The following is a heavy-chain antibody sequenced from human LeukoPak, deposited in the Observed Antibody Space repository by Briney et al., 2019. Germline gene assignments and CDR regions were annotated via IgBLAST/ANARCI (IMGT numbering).Heavy chain of an antibody. V-gene: IGHV3-15*01. CDR3: TTEVRWELNTANY. D-gene: IGHD1-26*01. CDR2: IKSKADGGTT. J-gene: IGHJ4*02. Sequence: PGGSLRLSCAASGFTFSSYAMSWVRQAPGKGLEWVGRIKSKADGGTTDYAAPVKGRFTISRDDSKNTLYLQTTSLNTEDTAVYYCTTEVRWELNTANYWGQGTLVTVSS. CDR1: GFTFSSYA.